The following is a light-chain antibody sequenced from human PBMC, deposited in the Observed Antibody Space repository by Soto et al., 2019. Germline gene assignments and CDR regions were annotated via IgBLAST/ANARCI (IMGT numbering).Light chain of an antibody. V-gene: IGKV3-11*01. CDR2: DAF. J-gene: IGKJ2*01. Sequence: IVLTQSPASLSLSPGERATLSCRASLSVYTSLAWFQQKPGQAPRLLIYDAFNRATGIPARFSGSGSGTYFTLTLSSLEPEDFAVYYCQQRSNWYTFGQGTKLEIK. CDR3: QQRSNWYT. CDR1: LSVYTS.